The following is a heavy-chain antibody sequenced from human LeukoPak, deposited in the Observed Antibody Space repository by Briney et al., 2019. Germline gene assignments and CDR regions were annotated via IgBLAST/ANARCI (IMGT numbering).Heavy chain of an antibody. J-gene: IGHJ4*02. D-gene: IGHD3-16*02. CDR1: GFTFSRYT. CDR2: ISSNGRST. CDR3: AKDLGRYRNNYFDY. Sequence: GGSLRLSCSASGFTFSRYTMYWVRQAPGKGLEFVSAISSNGRSTYYTDSVKGRFTISRDNSKNTLYLQMNSLRAEDTAVYYCAKDLGRYRNNYFDYWGQGTLVTVSS. V-gene: IGHV3-64*04.